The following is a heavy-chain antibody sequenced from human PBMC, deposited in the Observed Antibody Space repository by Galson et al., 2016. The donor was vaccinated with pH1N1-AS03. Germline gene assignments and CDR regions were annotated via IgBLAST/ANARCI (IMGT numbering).Heavy chain of an antibody. CDR1: GFTLSGYG. D-gene: IGHD1-1*01. Sequence: SLRLSCAASGFTLSGYGMHWVRQAPGKGLEWVSSIGGRLNKTDYADSVKGRFTISRDNPKNTLYLQMNTLRADDTAVYYCAKMGSTTGNDYWGQGTLVTVSS. CDR3: AKMGSTTGNDY. J-gene: IGHJ4*02. CDR2: IGGRLNKT. V-gene: IGHV3-23*01.